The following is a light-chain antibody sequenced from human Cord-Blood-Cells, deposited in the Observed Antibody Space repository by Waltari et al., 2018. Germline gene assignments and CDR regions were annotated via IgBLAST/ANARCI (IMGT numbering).Light chain of an antibody. CDR2: YDS. Sequence: SYVLTQPPSVSVAPGKTARITCGGNNIGSKSVHRYQQKPGQAPVLVIYYDSDGPSGIPERFSGSNSGNTATLTISRVEAGDEADYYCQVWDSSSDHYVFGTGTKVTVL. J-gene: IGLJ1*01. V-gene: IGLV3-21*04. CDR3: QVWDSSSDHYV. CDR1: NIGSKS.